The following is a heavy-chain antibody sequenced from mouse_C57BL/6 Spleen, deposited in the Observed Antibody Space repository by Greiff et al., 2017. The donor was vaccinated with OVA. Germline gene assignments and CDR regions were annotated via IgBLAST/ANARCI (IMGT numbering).Heavy chain of an antibody. Sequence: VQLQQSGPGLVKPSQSLSLTCSVTGYSITSGYYWNWIRQFPGNKLEWMGYISYDGSNNYNPSLKNRISITRDTSKNQFFLKLNSVTTEDTATYYCAREGDYAWFAYWGQGTLVTVSA. V-gene: IGHV3-6*01. CDR2: ISYDGSN. CDR1: GYSITSGYY. D-gene: IGHD2-4*01. CDR3: AREGDYAWFAY. J-gene: IGHJ3*01.